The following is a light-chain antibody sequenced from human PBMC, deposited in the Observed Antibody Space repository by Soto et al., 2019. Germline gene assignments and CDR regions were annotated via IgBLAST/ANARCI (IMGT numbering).Light chain of an antibody. CDR1: QSISSY. Sequence: DIQMTQSPSSLSASVGDRVTITCRASQSISSYLNWYQQKPGKAPKLLIYAASSLQSGVPSRFSGSGSGTDFTLTISSLQPEDFATYYCQQSYSTPQKITFGPGTKVDIK. V-gene: IGKV1-39*01. CDR3: QQSYSTPQKIT. CDR2: AAS. J-gene: IGKJ3*01.